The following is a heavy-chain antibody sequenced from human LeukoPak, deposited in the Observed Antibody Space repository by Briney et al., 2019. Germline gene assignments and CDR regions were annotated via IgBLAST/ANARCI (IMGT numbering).Heavy chain of an antibody. J-gene: IGHJ4*02. V-gene: IGHV1-69*04. CDR3: ARDMESGSYIAGKEVDY. CDR2: IIPILGIA. CDR1: GGTFSSYV. Sequence: ASVKVSCKASGGTFSSYVISWVRQAPGQGLEWMGRIIPILGIANYAQKFQGRVTITADKSTSTAYMELSSLRSEDTAVYYCARDMESGSYIAGKEVDYWGQGTLVTVSS. D-gene: IGHD1-26*01.